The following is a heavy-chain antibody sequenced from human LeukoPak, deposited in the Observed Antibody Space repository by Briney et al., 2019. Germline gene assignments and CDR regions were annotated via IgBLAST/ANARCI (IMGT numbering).Heavy chain of an antibody. J-gene: IGHJ4*02. CDR1: GFAFDDYA. D-gene: IGHD3-10*01. V-gene: IGHV3-9*01. CDR3: ARESPLGVRGLFDY. CDR2: ISWNSGSI. Sequence: GRSLRLSCAASGFAFDDYAMHWVRQAPGKGLEWVSGISWNSGSIDYADSVKGRFTISRDNAKNSLYLQMNSLRAEDTAVYYCARESPLGVRGLFDYWGQGTLVTVSS.